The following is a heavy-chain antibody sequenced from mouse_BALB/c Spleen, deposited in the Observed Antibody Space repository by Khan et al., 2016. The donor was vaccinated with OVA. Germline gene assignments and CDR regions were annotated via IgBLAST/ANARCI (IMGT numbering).Heavy chain of an antibody. D-gene: IGHD1-3*01. Sequence: QVQLKESGPGLVAPSQTLSITCTVSGFSLTSYGVHWVRQPPGKGLEWLGVIWAGGSTNYNSALMSRLSISTDNSKNQVFLQMNSLQTDDTAICYCARLEDIWGQGTTLTVSS. CDR3: ARLEDI. CDR1: GFSLTSYG. CDR2: IWAGGST. V-gene: IGHV2-9*02. J-gene: IGHJ2*01.